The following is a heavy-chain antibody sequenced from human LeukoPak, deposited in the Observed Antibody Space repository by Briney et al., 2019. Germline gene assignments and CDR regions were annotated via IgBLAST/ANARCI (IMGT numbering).Heavy chain of an antibody. J-gene: IGHJ4*02. CDR1: GFTFSDYT. Sequence: GGSLRLSCAASGFTFSDYTMNWVRQAPGKGLEWVSSISSSSSYIYYADSVKGRFTISRDNAKNSLYLQMNSLRAEDTAVYYCARARVAEYYFDYWGQGTLVTVSS. CDR3: ARARVAEYYFDY. D-gene: IGHD6-19*01. CDR2: ISSSSSYI. V-gene: IGHV3-21*01.